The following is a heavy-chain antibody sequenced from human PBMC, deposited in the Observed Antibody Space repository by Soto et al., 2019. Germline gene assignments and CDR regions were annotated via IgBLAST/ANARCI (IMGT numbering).Heavy chain of an antibody. Sequence: GASVKVSCKASGGTFSSYAISWVRQAPGQGLEWTGGIIPIFGTANYAQKFQGRVTITADESTSTAYMELSSLRSEDTAVYYCARVGRDCSGGSCYSDYYYGMDVWCQGTTVTVSS. CDR1: GGTFSSYA. CDR3: ARVGRDCSGGSCYSDYYYGMDV. D-gene: IGHD2-15*01. V-gene: IGHV1-69*13. J-gene: IGHJ6*02. CDR2: IIPIFGTA.